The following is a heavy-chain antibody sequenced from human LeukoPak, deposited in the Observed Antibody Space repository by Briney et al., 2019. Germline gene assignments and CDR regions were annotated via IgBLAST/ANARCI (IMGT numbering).Heavy chain of an antibody. J-gene: IGHJ4*02. CDR2: INPSGGST. V-gene: IGHV1-46*01. CDR3: ARGRGKLLPGDY. CDR1: GYTFTSYY. D-gene: IGHD2-15*01. Sequence: ASVKVSCKASGYTFTSYYMHWVRQAPGQGLEWMGIINPSGGSTSYAQKFQGRVTMTRDTSTSTAYMELRSLRSDDTAVYYCARGRGKLLPGDYWGQGTLVTVSS.